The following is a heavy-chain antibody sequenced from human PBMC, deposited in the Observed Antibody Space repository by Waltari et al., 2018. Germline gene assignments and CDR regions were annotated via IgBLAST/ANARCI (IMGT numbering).Heavy chain of an antibody. CDR1: GDSLNSANYY. Sequence: VHLQESGPGLVKPSQTLSLNCTVSGDSLNSANYYWSWIRQLPEKGLVWVSRTNADGSSTDYADFAKGRFTVSRDNAKNTLTLQMNSLRVEDTAVYYCARDLNYDFWSGYHERFYYYGLDLWGQGTAVTVYS. CDR2: TNADGSST. D-gene: IGHD3-3*01. V-gene: IGHV3-74*01. J-gene: IGHJ6*02. CDR3: ARDLNYDFWSGYHERFYYYGLDL.